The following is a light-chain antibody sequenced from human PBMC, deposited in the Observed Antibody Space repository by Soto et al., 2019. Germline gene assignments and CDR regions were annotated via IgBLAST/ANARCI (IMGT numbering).Light chain of an antibody. V-gene: IGLV2-14*01. J-gene: IGLJ2*01. Sequence: QSALTQPASVSGSPGQSITISCTGTSSDVGTYNYVSWYQQHADKAPKLVIYEVSNRPSGVSNRFSGSKSGNTASLTISGLQAEDEADYYCSSYISRNTLVIFGGGTQLTVL. CDR2: EVS. CDR3: SSYISRNTLVI. CDR1: SSDVGTYNY.